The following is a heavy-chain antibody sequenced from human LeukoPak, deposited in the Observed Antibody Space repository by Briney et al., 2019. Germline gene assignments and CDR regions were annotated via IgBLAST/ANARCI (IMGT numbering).Heavy chain of an antibody. CDR1: GGSTSSSNYY. V-gene: IGHV4-39*01. CDR2: IHYSGNT. J-gene: IGHJ4*02. Sequence: KPSETLSLTCTVSGGSTSSSNYYWGWIRQPPGKGLEWIGGIHYSGNTYYNPSLKSRVTISVDTSKNQFSLKLSSVTAAGTAVYYCARLGAGPTYYDFWSGYSSFYFDYWGQGTLVTVSS. CDR3: ARLGAGPTYYDFWSGYSSFYFDY. D-gene: IGHD3-3*01.